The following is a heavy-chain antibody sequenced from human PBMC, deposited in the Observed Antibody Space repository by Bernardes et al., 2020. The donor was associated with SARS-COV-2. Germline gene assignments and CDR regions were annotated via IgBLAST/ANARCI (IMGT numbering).Heavy chain of an antibody. CDR2: INHSGST. CDR1: GGSFSGYY. J-gene: IGHJ6*03. Sequence: SETLTLTCAVYGGSFSGYYWSWIRQPPGKGLEWIGEINHSGSTNYNPSLKSRVTISVDTSKNQFSLKLSSVTAADTAVYYCARGRYDFWRKKRRGGYMDVWGKGTTVTVSS. CDR3: ARGRYDFWRKKRRGGYMDV. V-gene: IGHV4-34*01. D-gene: IGHD3-3*01.